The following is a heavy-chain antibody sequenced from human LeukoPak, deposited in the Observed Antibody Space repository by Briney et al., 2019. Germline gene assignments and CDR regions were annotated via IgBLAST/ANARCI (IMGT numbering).Heavy chain of an antibody. J-gene: IGHJ4*02. CDR1: GGSISSYY. CDR3: AAGLKYYDSSGYYYPDY. Sequence: SETLSLTCTVSGGSISSYYWSWIRQPPGKGLEWLGYIYYSGSTNSNPSLKSRVTISVDTSKNQFSLKLSSVTAADTAVYYCAAGLKYYDSSGYYYPDYWGQGTLVTVSS. D-gene: IGHD3-22*01. CDR2: IYYSGST. V-gene: IGHV4-59*01.